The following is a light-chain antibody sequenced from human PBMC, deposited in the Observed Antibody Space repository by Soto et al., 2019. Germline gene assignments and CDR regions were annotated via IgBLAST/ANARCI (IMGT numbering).Light chain of an antibody. Sequence: EIVLTQSPATLSLSPGERATLSCRASQSVSSSLAWYQQKPGQAPRLRIYDASNRATGIPARFSGSGSGTDFTLTISSLEPEDFAVYYCQQRSNWPPAVGQGTKLEIK. CDR1: QSVSSS. V-gene: IGKV3-11*01. J-gene: IGKJ2*01. CDR3: QQRSNWPPA. CDR2: DAS.